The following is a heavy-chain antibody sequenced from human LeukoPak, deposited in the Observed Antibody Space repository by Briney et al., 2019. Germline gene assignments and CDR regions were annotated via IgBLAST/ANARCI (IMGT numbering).Heavy chain of an antibody. J-gene: IGHJ6*02. Sequence: PGGSLRLSCAASGFTVSSNYMSWVRQAPGKGLEWVSVIYSGGSTYYADSVRGRFTTSRDNSKNTLYLQMNSLRVEDTAVYYCARGAGWTYGMDVWGQGTTVTV. D-gene: IGHD6-19*01. CDR3: ARGAGWTYGMDV. V-gene: IGHV3-66*01. CDR1: GFTVSSNY. CDR2: IYSGGST.